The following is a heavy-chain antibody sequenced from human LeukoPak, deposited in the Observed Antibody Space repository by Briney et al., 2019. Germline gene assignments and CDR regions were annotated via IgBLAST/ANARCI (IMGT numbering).Heavy chain of an antibody. V-gene: IGHV1-46*01. J-gene: IGHJ4*02. CDR1: GYTFTSYY. D-gene: IGHD6-19*01. CDR2: INPSGGST. CDR3: ARQFAVADFDY. Sequence: GASVKVSCKASGYTFTSYYMHWVRQAPGQGLEWMGIINPSGGSTSYAQKFQGRVTMTRDTSTSAVYMELSSLRSEDTAVYYCARQFAVADFDYWGQGTLVTVSS.